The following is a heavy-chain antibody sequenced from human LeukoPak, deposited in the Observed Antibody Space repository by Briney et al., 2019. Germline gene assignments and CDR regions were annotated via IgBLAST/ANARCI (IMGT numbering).Heavy chain of an antibody. J-gene: IGHJ4*02. CDR3: ATGLWWDLYY. Sequence: GESLKISCKGSGYSFTSYWIGWVRQMPGKGLEWMGIIYPGDSDTRYSPSFQGQVIISADKSISAAYVQWISLKASDTAMYYCATGLWWDLYYWGQGTLVTVSS. V-gene: IGHV5-51*01. D-gene: IGHD1-26*01. CDR2: IYPGDSDT. CDR1: GYSFTSYW.